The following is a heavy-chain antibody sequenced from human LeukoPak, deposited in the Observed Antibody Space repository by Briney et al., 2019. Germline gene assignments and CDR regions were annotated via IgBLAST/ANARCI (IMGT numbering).Heavy chain of an antibody. J-gene: IGHJ4*01. CDR1: GFSFNNYA. V-gene: IGHV3-23*01. CDR3: VKGAYDYIEVAYFDF. D-gene: IGHD5-12*01. CDR2: IIGSSGAT. Sequence: GGSLRLSCAASGFSFNNYAMNWVRQAPGKGLEWVSIIIGSSGATVYADAVKGRFTISRDISKNTLYLQMNNLRVEDTAVYYCVKGAYDYIEVAYFDFWGQGILVTVSS.